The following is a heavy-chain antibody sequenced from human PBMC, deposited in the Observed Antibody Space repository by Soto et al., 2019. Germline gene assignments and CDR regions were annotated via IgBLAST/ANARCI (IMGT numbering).Heavy chain of an antibody. CDR2: IYYSGST. CDR3: ARGLGDHFGVVVNWFDP. J-gene: IGHJ5*02. D-gene: IGHD3-3*01. CDR1: GGSISSGGYY. Sequence: SETLSLTCTVSGGSISSGGYYWSWIRQHPGKGLEWIGYIYYSGSTYYNPSLKSRVTISVDTSKNQFSLKLSSVTAADTAVYYCARGLGDHFGVVVNWFDPWGQGTLVTVSS. V-gene: IGHV4-31*03.